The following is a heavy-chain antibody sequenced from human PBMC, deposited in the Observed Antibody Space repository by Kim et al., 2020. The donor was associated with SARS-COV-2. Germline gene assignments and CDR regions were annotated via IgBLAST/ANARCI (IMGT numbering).Heavy chain of an antibody. J-gene: IGHJ6*02. D-gene: IGHD3-22*01. CDR3: AKATSAYYHTGMDV. V-gene: IGHV3-23*01. Sequence: DDSVKGRFTISRDDSKNTLYLQMNSLRAEDSAVYYCAKATSAYYHTGMDVWGQGTTVTVSS.